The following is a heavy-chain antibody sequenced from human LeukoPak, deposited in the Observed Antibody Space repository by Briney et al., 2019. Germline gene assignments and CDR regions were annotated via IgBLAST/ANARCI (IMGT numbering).Heavy chain of an antibody. J-gene: IGHJ4*02. CDR1: GGSISSYY. CDR2: IYYSGST. D-gene: IGHD2-2*01. V-gene: IGHV4-59*01. Sequence: SETLSLTCTVSGGSISSYYWSWIRQPPGKGLEWIGYIYYSGSTNYNPSLKSRVTISVDTSKNQFSLKLSSVTAADTAVYYCARDQLKGIDYWGQGTLVTVSS. CDR3: ARDQLKGIDY.